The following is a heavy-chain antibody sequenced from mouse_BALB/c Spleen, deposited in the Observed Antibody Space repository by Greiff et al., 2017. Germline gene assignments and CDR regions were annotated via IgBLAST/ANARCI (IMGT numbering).Heavy chain of an antibody. J-gene: IGHJ4*01. D-gene: IGHD2-1*01. CDR2: IDPANGNT. V-gene: IGHV14-3*02. CDR1: GFNIKDTY. Sequence: EVKLQESGAELVKPGASVKLSCTASGFNIKDTYMHWVKQRPEQGLEWIGRIDPANGNTKYDPKFQGKATITADTSSNTAYLQLSSLTSEDTAVYYCARLGGNYLYYYAMDYWGQGTSVTVSS. CDR3: ARLGGNYLYYYAMDY.